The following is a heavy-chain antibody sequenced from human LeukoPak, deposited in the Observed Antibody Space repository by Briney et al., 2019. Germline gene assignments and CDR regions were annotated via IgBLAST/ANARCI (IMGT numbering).Heavy chain of an antibody. Sequence: WASVKVSCKASGYTFTTYATHWVRQAPGQRLEWMGWINAGNGNTKYSQKFQARVTITRDTSASTAYMELSSLRSEDTAVYYCARDPIGSRWPYYFDYWGQGTLVTVSS. CDR1: GYTFTTYA. CDR3: ARDPIGSRWPYYFDY. J-gene: IGHJ4*02. CDR2: INAGNGNT. D-gene: IGHD6-13*01. V-gene: IGHV1-3*01.